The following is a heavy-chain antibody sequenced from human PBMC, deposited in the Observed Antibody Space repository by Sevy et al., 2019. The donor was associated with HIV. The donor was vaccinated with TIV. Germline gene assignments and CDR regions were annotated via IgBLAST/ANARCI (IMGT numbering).Heavy chain of an antibody. CDR2: IIPIFGTA. V-gene: IGHV1-69*13. Sequence: ASVKVSCKASGGTFSSYAISWVLQAPGQGLEWMGGIIPIFGTANYAQKFQGRVTITADESTSTAYMELSSLRSEDTAVYYCARDSGDYGDYEGWFDPWGQRTLVTVSS. CDR1: GGTFSSYA. J-gene: IGHJ5*02. CDR3: ARDSGDYGDYEGWFDP. D-gene: IGHD4-17*01.